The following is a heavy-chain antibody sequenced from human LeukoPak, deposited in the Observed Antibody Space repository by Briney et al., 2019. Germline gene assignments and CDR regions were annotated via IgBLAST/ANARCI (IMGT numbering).Heavy chain of an antibody. Sequence: GGSLRLSCAASGFTFSSYAMSWVRQAPGKGLEWVSAISGSGGSTYYADSVKGRFTISRDNSKNTLYLQMNSLRAQDTAVDYCAKEMYSSSWYWFDYWGQGTLVTVSS. J-gene: IGHJ4*02. CDR3: AKEMYSSSWYWFDY. CDR2: ISGSGGST. V-gene: IGHV3-23*01. CDR1: GFTFSSYA. D-gene: IGHD6-13*01.